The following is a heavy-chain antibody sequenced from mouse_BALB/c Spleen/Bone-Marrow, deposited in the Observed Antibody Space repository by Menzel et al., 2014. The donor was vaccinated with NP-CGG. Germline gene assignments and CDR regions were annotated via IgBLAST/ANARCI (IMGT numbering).Heavy chain of an antibody. V-gene: IGHV1S81*02. CDR3: ARGYFAY. CDR2: INPSNGRT. D-gene: IGHD2-14*01. Sequence: VQLQESGAELVKPGASVKLSCMASGYTFTSYWMHWVKQRPGQGLEWIGEINPSNGRTNYNEKFKSKATLTVDKSSSTAYMQLGSLTSEDSAVYYCARGYFAYWGQGTLVTVSA. J-gene: IGHJ3*01. CDR1: GYTFTSYW.